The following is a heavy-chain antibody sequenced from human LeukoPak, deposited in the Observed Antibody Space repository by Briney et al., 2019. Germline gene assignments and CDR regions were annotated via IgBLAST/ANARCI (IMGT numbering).Heavy chain of an antibody. D-gene: IGHD4-17*01. CDR1: GFTFSNYW. CDR3: AKENRMPTVTQVFDP. V-gene: IGHV3-7*03. Sequence: GGSLRLSCAASGFTFSNYWMTWVRQAPGKGLEWVANIKPDGSAQYYADSVRGRFTISRDSAKNSAFLQMNSLRAEDTAVYYCAKENRMPTVTQVFDPWGQGTLVTVSS. J-gene: IGHJ5*02. CDR2: IKPDGSAQ.